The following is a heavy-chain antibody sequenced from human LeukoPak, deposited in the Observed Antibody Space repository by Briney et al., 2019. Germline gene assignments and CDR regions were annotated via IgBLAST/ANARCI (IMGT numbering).Heavy chain of an antibody. CDR1: GYTFTSYY. V-gene: IGHV1-46*01. D-gene: IGHD3-10*01. Sequence: GASVKVSCKASGYTFTSYYMHWVRQAPGQGLEWMGIINPSGGSTSYAQKFQGRVTMTRNTSINTAYMELSSLRSEDTAVYYCARGVITMVRVFPVGWFDPWGQGTLVTVSS. J-gene: IGHJ5*02. CDR2: INPSGGST. CDR3: ARGVITMVRVFPVGWFDP.